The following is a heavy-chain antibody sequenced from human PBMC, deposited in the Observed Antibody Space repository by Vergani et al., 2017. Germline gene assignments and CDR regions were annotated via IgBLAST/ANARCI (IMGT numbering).Heavy chain of an antibody. J-gene: IGHJ4*02. CDR1: GFTFDDYG. D-gene: IGHD3-3*01. Sequence: EVQLVESGGGVVRPGGSLRLSCAASGFTFDDYGMSWVRQAPGKGLEWVSGINWNGGSTGYADSVKGRFTISRDNAKNSLYLQMNSLRAEDTALYYCARERNAYYGFWSGYYTQYYFDYWGQGTLVTVSS. CDR2: INWNGGST. V-gene: IGHV3-20*04. CDR3: ARERNAYYGFWSGYYTQYYFDY.